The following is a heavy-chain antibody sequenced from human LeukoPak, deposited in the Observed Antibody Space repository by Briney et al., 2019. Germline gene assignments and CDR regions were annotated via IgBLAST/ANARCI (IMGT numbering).Heavy chain of an antibody. CDR2: IYYSGST. J-gene: IGHJ3*02. V-gene: IGHV4-59*01. CDR1: GVSISSYY. Sequence: SETLSLTCTVSGVSISSYYWSWIRQPPGKGLEWIGYIYYSGSTNYNPSLKSRVTISVDTSKNQFSLMLSSVTAADTAVYYCARGVPQTDAFDIWGQGTMVTVSS. CDR3: ARGVPQTDAFDI.